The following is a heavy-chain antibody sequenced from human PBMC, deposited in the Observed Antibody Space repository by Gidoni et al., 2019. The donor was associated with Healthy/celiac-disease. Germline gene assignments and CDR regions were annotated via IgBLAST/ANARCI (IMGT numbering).Heavy chain of an antibody. CDR3: ARDPTNYDILTGYYPNGMDV. V-gene: IGHV4-30-4*01. CDR2: SYYSGST. D-gene: IGHD3-9*01. Sequence: QVQLQESGPGLVKHSQTLSLTCTVSGGSISSCDYYWSWIRQPPGKGLEWNGYSYYSGSTYYNPSLKSRVTISVDTYKNQFSLKLSSVTAADTAVYYCARDPTNYDILTGYYPNGMDVWGQGTTVTVSS. CDR1: GGSISSCDYY. J-gene: IGHJ6*02.